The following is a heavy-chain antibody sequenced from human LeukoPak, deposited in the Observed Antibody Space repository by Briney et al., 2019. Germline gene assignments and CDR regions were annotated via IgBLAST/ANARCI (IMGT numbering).Heavy chain of an antibody. D-gene: IGHD1-26*01. CDR1: GFNFSNYA. V-gene: IGHV3-23*01. J-gene: IGHJ4*02. CDR2: ISGGGST. CDR3: VNEAYTGSCHQCRGGLDY. Sequence: PGGSLRLSCAASGFNFSNYAMSWVRQAPGKGLEWVSSISGGGSTYYADSVKGRFTISRDNSKNMLFLQMNSLRADDTAVYYCVNEAYTGSCHQCRGGLDYWGQGTLVTVSS.